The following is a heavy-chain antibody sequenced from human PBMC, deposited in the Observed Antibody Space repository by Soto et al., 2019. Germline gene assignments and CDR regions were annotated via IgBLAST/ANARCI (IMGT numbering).Heavy chain of an antibody. CDR1: GGTFSSYA. V-gene: IGHV1-69*13. Sequence: SVKVSCKASGGTFSSYAISWVRQAPGQGLEWMGGIIPIFGTANYAQKFQGRVTITADESTCTAYMELSSLRSEDTAVYYCARSTSTVTIPHFDYWGQGTLVTVSS. CDR2: IIPIFGTA. D-gene: IGHD4-4*01. CDR3: ARSTSTVTIPHFDY. J-gene: IGHJ4*02.